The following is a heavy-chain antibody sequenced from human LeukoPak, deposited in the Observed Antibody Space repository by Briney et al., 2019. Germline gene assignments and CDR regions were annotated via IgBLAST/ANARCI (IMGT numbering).Heavy chain of an antibody. V-gene: IGHV1-69*04. D-gene: IGHD2-2*01. CDR2: IIPILGIA. CDR1: RGTFSSYA. CDR3: ARGGDVVVPANWFDP. Sequence: SVKVSCKASRGTFSSYAISWVRQAPGQGLEWMGRIIPILGIANYAQKFQGRVTITADKSTSTAYMELSSLRSEDTAVYYCARGGDVVVPANWFDPWGQGTLVTVSS. J-gene: IGHJ5*02.